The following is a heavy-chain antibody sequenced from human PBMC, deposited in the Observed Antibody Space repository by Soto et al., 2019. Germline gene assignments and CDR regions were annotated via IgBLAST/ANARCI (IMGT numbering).Heavy chain of an antibody. J-gene: IGHJ4*02. V-gene: IGHV3-33*01. CDR1: GFTFRSHG. CDR3: ARWADAKRLDY. Sequence: PGESLKISCTASGFTFRSHGMHWVRQAPGKGLEWVAVIWYDGSEKYYADSVKDRFTISRDNSKNALYLQMNSLRVEDTAVYYCARWADAKRLDYWGQGTPVTVSS. CDR2: IWYDGSEK.